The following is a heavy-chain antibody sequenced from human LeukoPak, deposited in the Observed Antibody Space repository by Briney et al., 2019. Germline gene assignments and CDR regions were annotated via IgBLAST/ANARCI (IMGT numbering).Heavy chain of an antibody. CDR2: IYPGDSDI. V-gene: IGHV5-51*01. J-gene: IGHJ4*02. D-gene: IGHD6-13*01. Sequence: GESLNISCKGSGYSFTSYWIAWVRQMPGKGLEWMGIIYPGDSDIRYSPSFQGQVTISADKSISTAYLQWSSLKASDTAMYYCARRGMYSSNWFYFDYWGQGTLVTVSS. CDR3: ARRGMYSSNWFYFDY. CDR1: GYSFTSYW.